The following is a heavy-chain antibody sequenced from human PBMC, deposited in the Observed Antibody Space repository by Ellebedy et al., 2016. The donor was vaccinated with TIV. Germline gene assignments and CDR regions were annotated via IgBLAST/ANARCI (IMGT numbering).Heavy chain of an antibody. CDR2: ISSSRTFI. Sequence: GESLKISCTASGFTFSSYTMNWVRQAPGKGLEWVSSISSSRTFIYYADSVKGRFTISRDNAKNSLYLQMNSLRAEDTAVYYCARDRSSSSWGYWGQGTLVTVSS. CDR3: ARDRSSSSWGY. D-gene: IGHD6-13*01. V-gene: IGHV3-21*01. CDR1: GFTFSSYT. J-gene: IGHJ4*02.